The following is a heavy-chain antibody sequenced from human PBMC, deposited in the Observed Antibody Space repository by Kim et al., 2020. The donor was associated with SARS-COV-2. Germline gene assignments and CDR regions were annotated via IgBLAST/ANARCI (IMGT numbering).Heavy chain of an antibody. CDR1: GGSISSSSYY. J-gene: IGHJ4*01. CDR2: IYYSGST. CDR3: ASPLGKGSGYDPLDY. Sequence: SETLSRTCTVSGGSISSSSYYWGWIRQPPGKGLEWIGSIYYSGSTYYNPSLKSRVTISVDTSKNQFSLKLSSVTAADTAVYYCASPLGKGSGYDPLDYWG. V-gene: IGHV4-39*01. D-gene: IGHD5-12*01.